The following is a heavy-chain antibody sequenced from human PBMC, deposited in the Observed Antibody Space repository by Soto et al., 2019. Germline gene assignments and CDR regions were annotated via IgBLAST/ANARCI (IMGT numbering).Heavy chain of an antibody. CDR3: SAQRISQGQYEDY. Sequence: QVQLRESGPGLVQPSQTLSLMCSVFGASMTSGSYYWPWIRKHPVRGLEWIGYTHITVLSYVNPSLQRRVSISTDTSKNLFSLKLTSVTSADAAMYYCSAQRISQGQYEDYWGQGTLVTVSS. V-gene: IGHV4-31*03. J-gene: IGHJ4*02. CDR1: GASMTSGSYY. D-gene: IGHD3-3*01. CDR2: THITVLS.